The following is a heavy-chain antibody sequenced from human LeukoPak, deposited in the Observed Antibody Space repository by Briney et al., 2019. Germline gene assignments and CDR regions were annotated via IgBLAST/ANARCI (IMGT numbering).Heavy chain of an antibody. CDR2: IYHSGST. CDR3: ARGAGVTHFDY. Sequence: PSETLSLTCAVSGGSISSGGYSWSWIRQPPGEGLEWIGYIYHSGSTYYNPSLKSRVTISVDRSKNQFSLKLSSVTAADTAVYYCARGAGVTHFDYWGQGTLVTVSS. D-gene: IGHD3-10*01. CDR1: GGSISSGGYS. V-gene: IGHV4-30-2*01. J-gene: IGHJ4*02.